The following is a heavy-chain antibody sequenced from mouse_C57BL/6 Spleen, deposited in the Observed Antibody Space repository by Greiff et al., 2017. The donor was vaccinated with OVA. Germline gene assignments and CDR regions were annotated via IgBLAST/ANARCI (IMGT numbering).Heavy chain of an antibody. CDR3: AIYDLFAY. D-gene: IGHD1-1*01. CDR1: GYTFTSYW. J-gene: IGHJ3*01. V-gene: IGHV1-50*01. CDR2: IDPSDSYT. Sequence: VKLQQPGAELVKPGASVKLSCKASGYTFTSYWMQWVKQRPGQGLEWIGEIDPSDSYTNYNQKFKGKATLTVDTSSSTAYMQLSSLTSEDSAVYYCAIYDLFAYWGQGTLVTVSA.